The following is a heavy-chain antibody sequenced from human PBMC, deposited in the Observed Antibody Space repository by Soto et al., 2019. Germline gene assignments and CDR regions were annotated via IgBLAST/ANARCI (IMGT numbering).Heavy chain of an antibody. Sequence: SETLSLTCTVSGGSISSHYWSWIRQPPGQGLEWIGYIYYSGSTYYNPSLKSRVTISVDTSKNQFSLKLSSVTAADTAVYYCAGDFSRVPDVWGQGTTVTVS. CDR3: AGDFSRVPDV. V-gene: IGHV4-59*11. CDR1: GGSISSHY. J-gene: IGHJ6*02. CDR2: IYYSGST.